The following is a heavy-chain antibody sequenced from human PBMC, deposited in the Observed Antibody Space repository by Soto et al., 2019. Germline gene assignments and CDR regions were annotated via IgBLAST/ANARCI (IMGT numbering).Heavy chain of an antibody. CDR3: TTTLPPQRSDAFDI. V-gene: IGHV3-15*01. Sequence: EVQLVESGGGLVEPGGSLRLSCAAAGFTFSSAWMSWGRRAPGKGLEWVGRIRSQADGGTTEYAAPVRARITNSRDHSIRKLFLQLNGLKAEDTAVYYCTTTLPPQRSDAFDIWGQGTMVTVSS. CDR2: IRSQADGGTT. CDR1: GFTFSSAW. J-gene: IGHJ3*02.